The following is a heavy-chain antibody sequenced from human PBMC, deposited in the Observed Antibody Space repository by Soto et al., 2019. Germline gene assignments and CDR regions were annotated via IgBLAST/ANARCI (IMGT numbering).Heavy chain of an antibody. V-gene: IGHV2-5*02. J-gene: IGHJ4*02. Sequence: QITLKESGPTLVKPTQTLTLTCTFSGFSLSSTRMAVGWIRQPPGKALEWLALIYWDDDKRYSPFLKSRLTITTDTSKTQVVLTMSNMDPVDTARYYCAHIVVAGLGYYFDYWGQGTLVTVSS. CDR2: IYWDDDK. CDR1: GFSLSSTRMA. CDR3: AHIVVAGLGYYFDY. D-gene: IGHD6-19*01.